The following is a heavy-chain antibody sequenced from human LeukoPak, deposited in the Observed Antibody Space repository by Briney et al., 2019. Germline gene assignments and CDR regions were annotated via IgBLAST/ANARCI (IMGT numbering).Heavy chain of an antibody. D-gene: IGHD6-13*01. CDR2: ISGGSTTI. CDR3: ARDVYRGSSWYAFDF. V-gene: IGHV3-48*04. J-gene: IGHJ4*02. Sequence: PGGSLRLSCAASGFTFSDYSMNWVRQAPGKGLEWVSYISGGSTTIYYADPVKGRFTISRDNAKKSLYLQMNSLRAEDTGVYYCARDVYRGSSWYAFDFWGQGTLVTVSS. CDR1: GFTFSDYS.